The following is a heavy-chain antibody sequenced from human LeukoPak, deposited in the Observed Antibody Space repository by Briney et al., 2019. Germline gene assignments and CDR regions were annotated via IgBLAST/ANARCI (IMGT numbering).Heavy chain of an antibody. V-gene: IGHV3-30*18. CDR3: AKTRGYEYYFDY. Sequence: GGSLRLSCAASGFTFSSYGMHWVRQAPGKGLEWVAVISYDGSNKYYADSVKGRFTISRDNSKNTLYLQMNSLRAEDTAVYYCAKTRGYEYYFDYWGQGTLVTVSS. D-gene: IGHD5-12*01. J-gene: IGHJ4*02. CDR1: GFTFSSYG. CDR2: ISYDGSNK.